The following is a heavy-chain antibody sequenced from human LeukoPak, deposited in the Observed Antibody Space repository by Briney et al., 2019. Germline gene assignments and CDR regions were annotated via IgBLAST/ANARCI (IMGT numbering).Heavy chain of an antibody. CDR1: GFTFTSSA. CDR3: AKDPGITMIVVGAFDI. J-gene: IGHJ3*02. D-gene: IGHD3-22*01. V-gene: IGHV1-58*02. Sequence: PSVKVSCKASGFTFTSSAMQWVRQARGQRLEWIGWIVVGSGNTNYAQNFQERVTITRDMSTSTAYMELSSLRAEDTAVYYCAKDPGITMIVVGAFDIWGQGTMVTVSS. CDR2: IVVGSGNT.